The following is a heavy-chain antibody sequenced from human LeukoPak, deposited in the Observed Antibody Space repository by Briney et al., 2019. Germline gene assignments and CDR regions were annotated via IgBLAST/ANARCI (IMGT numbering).Heavy chain of an antibody. CDR2: INPSGGST. Sequence: ASVKVSCKASGYTFTSYYMHWVRQAPGQGLEWMGIINPSGGSTSCAQKFQGRVTMTRDTSTSTVYMELSSLRSEDTAVYYCASGGWLQLAFDYWGRGTLVTVSS. D-gene: IGHD5-24*01. J-gene: IGHJ4*02. V-gene: IGHV1-46*03. CDR3: ASGGWLQLAFDY. CDR1: GYTFTSYY.